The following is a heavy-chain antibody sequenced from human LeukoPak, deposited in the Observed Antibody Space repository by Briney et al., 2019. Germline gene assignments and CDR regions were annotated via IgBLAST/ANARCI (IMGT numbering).Heavy chain of an antibody. V-gene: IGHV3-23*01. J-gene: IGHJ4*02. CDR1: GFTFSSYG. D-gene: IGHD5-24*01. CDR2: IGSSGGST. Sequence: PGGSLRLSCAASGFTFSSYGMSWVRQAPGKGLEWVSSIGSSGGSTYYADSVKGRFTISRDNSKNTLSQHMNSLRAEDTAVYYCAKNAADLATFTLFDSWGRGTLVTVSS. CDR3: AKNAADLATFTLFDS.